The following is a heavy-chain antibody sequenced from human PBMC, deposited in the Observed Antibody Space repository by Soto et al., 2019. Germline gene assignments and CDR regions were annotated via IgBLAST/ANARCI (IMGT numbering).Heavy chain of an antibody. V-gene: IGHV1-69*01. CDR2: VIPVHGTA. D-gene: IGHD2-8*01. CDR3: ARSRYCTNGICLMPRDYYGMDV. CDR1: GGTFSSNG. J-gene: IGHJ6*02. Sequence: QVQLVQSGAEVKKPGSSVKVSCKASGGTFSSNGISWVRQAPGQGLEWMGGVIPVHGTASDAQNFQGRVTMTADESTSPAYMELGSMKYEDTAVYYCARSRYCTNGICLMPRDYYGMDVWGQGTTVTVS.